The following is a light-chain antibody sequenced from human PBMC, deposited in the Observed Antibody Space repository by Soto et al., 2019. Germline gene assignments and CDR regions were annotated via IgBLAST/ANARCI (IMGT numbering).Light chain of an antibody. Sequence: EIVLTQSPASLSLSPGDRATLSCRASQSVPRNLAWYQQRPGQAPRLLIYGASTRATGIPARFSGSGSGTEFTLTISSLQSEDSAVYFCRQFHMWPLTFGGGTKVEIQ. CDR2: GAS. CDR1: QSVPRN. J-gene: IGKJ4*01. CDR3: RQFHMWPLT. V-gene: IGKV3-15*01.